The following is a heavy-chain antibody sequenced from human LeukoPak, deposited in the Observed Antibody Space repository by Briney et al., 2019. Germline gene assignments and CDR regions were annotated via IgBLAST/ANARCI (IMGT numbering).Heavy chain of an antibody. V-gene: IGHV4-34*01. Sequence: PSETLSLTCAVYGGSFSGYYWSWIRQPPGKGREWIGEINHSGSTNYNPSLTSRGTISVDTSKNQFSLKLSSVTAADTAVYYCARGSSGIQLWYYWGQGTLVTVSS. CDR2: INHSGST. CDR3: ARGSSGIQLWYY. CDR1: GGSFSGYY. D-gene: IGHD5-18*01. J-gene: IGHJ4*02.